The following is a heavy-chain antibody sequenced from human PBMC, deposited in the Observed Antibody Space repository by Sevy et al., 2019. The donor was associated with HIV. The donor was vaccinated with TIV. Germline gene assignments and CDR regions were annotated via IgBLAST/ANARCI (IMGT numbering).Heavy chain of an antibody. V-gene: IGHV1-2*02. CDR1: GYSFTAYY. J-gene: IGHJ6*02. Sequence: ASVKVSCKATGYSFTAYYMHWVRQAPGQGLEWMGWINPNSDDTNYAQRFQGRVTMTSDASVSTTYMELTRLRSDDTAIYYCARDVAIFGGHNCLGVWGQGTTVTVSS. D-gene: IGHD3-3*01. CDR3: ARDVAIFGGHNCLGV. CDR2: INPNSDDT.